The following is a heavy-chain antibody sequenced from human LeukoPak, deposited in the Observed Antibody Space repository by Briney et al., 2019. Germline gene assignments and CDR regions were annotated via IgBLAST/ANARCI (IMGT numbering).Heavy chain of an antibody. D-gene: IGHD3-10*01. CDR1: GYSISSGYY. V-gene: IGHV4-38-2*02. J-gene: IGHJ3*02. Sequence: SETLSLTCTVSGYSISSGYYWGWIRQPPGKGLEWIGSIYYSGSTYYNPSLKSRVTISVDTSKNQFSLKLSSVTAADTAVYYCARSQKVLLWFGESHDAFDIWGQGTMVTVSS. CDR3: ARSQKVLLWFGESHDAFDI. CDR2: IYYSGST.